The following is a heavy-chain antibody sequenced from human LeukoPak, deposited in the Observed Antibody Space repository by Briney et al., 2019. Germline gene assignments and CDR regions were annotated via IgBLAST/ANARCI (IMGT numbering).Heavy chain of an antibody. V-gene: IGHV4-39*07. Sequence: SETLSLTCTVSGGSVSSSNCYWGWIRQPPGKGLEWIGNIYYSGSTYYNPSLKSRVTISVVTSKNQFSLKLSSVTAADTAVYYCARGRLLGGSHHPDYFDYWGQGTLVTVSS. CDR1: GGSVSSSNCY. J-gene: IGHJ4*02. CDR3: ARGRLLGGSHHPDYFDY. D-gene: IGHD1-26*01. CDR2: IYYSGST.